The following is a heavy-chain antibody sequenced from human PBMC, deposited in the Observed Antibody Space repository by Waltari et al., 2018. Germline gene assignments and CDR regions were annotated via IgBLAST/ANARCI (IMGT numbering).Heavy chain of an antibody. CDR2: ILPSGGT. V-gene: IGHV4-34*01. Sequence: QVQLQQWGAGLLKPSETLSLTCVIHSGSFSGFHWSWLRQPPGQGLGWIGDILPSGGTNDYPALTRRITMSGDTFRNQFSLRVVSVDAAGTAVYYCARGGDCGGDCVLGYWGQGTLVTVSS. J-gene: IGHJ4*02. CDR1: SGSFSGFH. D-gene: IGHD2-21*02. CDR3: ARGGDCGGDCVLGY.